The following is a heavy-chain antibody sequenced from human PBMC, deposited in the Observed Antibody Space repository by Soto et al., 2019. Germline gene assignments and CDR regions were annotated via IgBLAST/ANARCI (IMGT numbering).Heavy chain of an antibody. D-gene: IGHD6-19*01. CDR2: ISYDGRNK. CDR3: AKDHPGSNSAWYPSNFFDS. Sequence: QVELAESGGGVVRPGRSLRLSCATSGFTFTDYAMHWVRQAPGKGLEWVALISYDGRNKHYADSVMGRFTVSRDNSKGTLSLQMDSLRDEDTAVYYCAKDHPGSNSAWYPSNFFDSWGPGTPVSVSS. J-gene: IGHJ4*02. V-gene: IGHV3-30*18. CDR1: GFTFTDYA.